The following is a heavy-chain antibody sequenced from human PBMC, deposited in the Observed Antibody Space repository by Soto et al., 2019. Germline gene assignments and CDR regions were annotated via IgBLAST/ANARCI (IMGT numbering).Heavy chain of an antibody. J-gene: IGHJ3*02. Sequence: SETLSLTCTVSGGSISSSNYYWGWIRQPPGKGLEWIGSIYYSGSNYYNPSLKSRVTISVDKSKNQFSLKLSSVTAADTAVYYCARQTRRNIVATIAFDIWGQGTMVTVS. D-gene: IGHD5-12*01. CDR3: ARQTRRNIVATIAFDI. V-gene: IGHV4-39*01. CDR1: GGSISSSNYY. CDR2: IYYSGSN.